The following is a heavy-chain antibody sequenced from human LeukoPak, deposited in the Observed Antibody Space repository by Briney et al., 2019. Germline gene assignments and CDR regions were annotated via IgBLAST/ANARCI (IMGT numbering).Heavy chain of an antibody. D-gene: IGHD5-18*01. J-gene: IGHJ4*02. CDR2: ISSSSSYI. CDR3: ASVGSGYSYGALWN. Sequence: GGSLRLSCTASGFTFSSYSMNWVRQAPGKGLEWVSSISSSSSYIYYADSVKGRFTISRDNAKNSLYLQMNSLRAEDTAVYYCASVGSGYSYGALWNWGQGTLVTVSS. CDR1: GFTFSSYS. V-gene: IGHV3-21*01.